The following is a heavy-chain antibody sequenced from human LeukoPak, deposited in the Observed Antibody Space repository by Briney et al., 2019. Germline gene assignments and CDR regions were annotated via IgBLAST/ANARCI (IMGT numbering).Heavy chain of an antibody. V-gene: IGHV1-69*06. D-gene: IGHD3-22*01. Sequence: ASVKVSCKVSGGTFSSCAIGWVRQAPGQGLEWMGGIIPIFGTANYAQKFQGRVTITADKSTSTAYMELSSLRSEDTAVYYCARLDYYDSSGPFDYWGQGTLVTVSS. CDR1: GGTFSSCA. CDR2: IIPIFGTA. CDR3: ARLDYYDSSGPFDY. J-gene: IGHJ4*02.